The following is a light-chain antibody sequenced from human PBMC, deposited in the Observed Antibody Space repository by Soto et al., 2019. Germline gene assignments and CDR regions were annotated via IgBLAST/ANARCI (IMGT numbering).Light chain of an antibody. Sequence: QSVLTQPPSVSGAPGQRVTISCTGSSSNIGAGYDVHWYQQLPGTAPKLLIYGNSNRPSGVPDRFSGSKSGTSASLAITGLQAEDEADYYCQSYDNSLKVFGTGTKLTVI. V-gene: IGLV1-40*01. J-gene: IGLJ1*01. CDR3: QSYDNSLKV. CDR1: SSNIGAGYD. CDR2: GNS.